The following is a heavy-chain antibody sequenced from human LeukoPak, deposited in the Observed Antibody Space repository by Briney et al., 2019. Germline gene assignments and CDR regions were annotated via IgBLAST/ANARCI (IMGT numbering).Heavy chain of an antibody. V-gene: IGHV1-24*01. CDR2: FDPEDGET. Sequence: GASVKVSCKVSGYTLTELSMHWVRQAPGKGLEWMGGFDPEDGETIYAQKFQGRVTMTEDTSTDTAYMELSSLRSADTAVYYCATGSADYYYYMDVWGKGTTVTVSS. D-gene: IGHD3-10*01. CDR1: GYTLTELS. CDR3: ATGSADYYYYMDV. J-gene: IGHJ6*03.